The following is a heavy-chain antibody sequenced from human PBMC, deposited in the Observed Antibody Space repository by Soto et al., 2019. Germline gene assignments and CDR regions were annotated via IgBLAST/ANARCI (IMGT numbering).Heavy chain of an antibody. J-gene: IGHJ3*02. CDR1: Y. V-gene: IGHV4-39*01. D-gene: IGHD7-27*01. CDR3: ARPGTADDAFDI. CDR2: IYYSGST. Sequence: YWGWIRQPPGKGLEWIGSIYYSGSTYYNPSLKSRVTISVDTSKNQFSLKLSSVTAADTAVYYCARPGTADDAFDIWGQGTMVTVSS.